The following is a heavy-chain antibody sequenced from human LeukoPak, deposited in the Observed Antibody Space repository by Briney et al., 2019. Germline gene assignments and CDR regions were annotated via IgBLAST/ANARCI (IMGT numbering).Heavy chain of an antibody. D-gene: IGHD6-13*01. J-gene: IGHJ4*02. CDR1: GFTFDDYT. CDR3: AKFHSRIAAAGAPDY. CDR2: ISWDGGST. Sequence: PGGSLRLSCAASGFTFDDYTMHWVRQAPGKGLEWVSLISWDGGSTYYADSVKGRFTISRDNSKNTLYLQMNSLRAEDTAVYYCAKFHSRIAAAGAPDYWGQGTLVTVSS. V-gene: IGHV3-43*01.